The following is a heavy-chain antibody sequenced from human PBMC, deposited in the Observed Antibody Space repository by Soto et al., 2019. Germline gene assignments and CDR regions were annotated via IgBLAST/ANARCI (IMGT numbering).Heavy chain of an antibody. J-gene: IGHJ3*02. V-gene: IGHV1-3*01. D-gene: IGHD3-22*01. CDR1: GYTFTSYA. CDR2: INAGNGNT. CDR3: ASYPLPYYYDSSGYDAFDI. Sequence: ASVKVSCKASGYTFTSYAMHWVRQAPGQRLEWMGWINAGNGNTKYSQKFQGRFTITRDTSASTAYMELSSLRSEDTAVYYCASYPLPYYYDSSGYDAFDIWGQGTMVTVSS.